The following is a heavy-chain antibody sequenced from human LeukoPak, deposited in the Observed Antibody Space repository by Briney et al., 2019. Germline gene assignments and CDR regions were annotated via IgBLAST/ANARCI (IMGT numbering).Heavy chain of an antibody. CDR1: GFTFSSYA. V-gene: IGHV3-23*01. J-gene: IGHJ6*02. D-gene: IGHD4-17*01. CDR2: ISGGGGST. Sequence: GGSLRLSCAASGFTFSSYAMSWVRQAPGKGLEWVSAISGGGGSTYYADSVKGRFTISRDNSKNTLYLQMNSLRAEDTAVYYCAKVLGGYGDYFDYYYYGMDVWGQGTTVTVSS. CDR3: AKVLGGYGDYFDYYYYGMDV.